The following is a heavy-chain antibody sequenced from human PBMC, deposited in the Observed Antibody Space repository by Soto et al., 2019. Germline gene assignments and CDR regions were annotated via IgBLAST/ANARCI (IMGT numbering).Heavy chain of an antibody. V-gene: IGHV2-5*02. J-gene: IGHJ4*02. Sequence: QITLNESGPTQVKPRQTLTLTCTFSGFSLTTSGVCVGWIRQSPGKAPEWLALIYWDDDKRYSPSLKSSLTTTKDTSKTPVVLTMAALDPADTATYSCAQRVLRTVFGLVTPTAIYFDFWGQGTPVAVSS. CDR3: AQRVLRTVFGLVTPTAIYFDF. D-gene: IGHD3-3*01. CDR2: IYWDDDK. CDR1: GFSLTTSGVC.